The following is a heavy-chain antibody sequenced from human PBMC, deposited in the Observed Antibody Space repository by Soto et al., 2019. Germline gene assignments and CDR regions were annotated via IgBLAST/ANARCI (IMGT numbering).Heavy chain of an antibody. CDR2: IDPSDSYT. V-gene: IGHV5-10-1*01. Sequence: EVQLVQSGAEVKKPGESLRITCTGSGYSFTSYWISWARQMPGKGLEWMGRIDPSDSYTNYSLSFKGHVTISADKSISTAYLQWSSLKASDTAMYYCASLQAAAGDNDLTFDYWGQGTLVTVSS. J-gene: IGHJ4*02. CDR1: GYSFTSYW. CDR3: ASLQAAAGDNDLTFDY. D-gene: IGHD6-13*01.